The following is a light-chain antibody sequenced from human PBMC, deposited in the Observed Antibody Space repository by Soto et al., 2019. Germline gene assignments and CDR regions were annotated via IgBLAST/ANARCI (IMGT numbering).Light chain of an antibody. V-gene: IGKV3-20*01. CDR2: GAS. CDR3: QQYGSSPRT. Sequence: DIMLTQSPGTLSLSPGESATLSCRASQSVSSIYLAWYQQKPGQAPRLLIYGASSRATGIPDRFSGSGSGTDFTLTISRLEPEDFAVYYCQQYGSSPRTFGQGTKVEIK. J-gene: IGKJ1*01. CDR1: QSVSSIY.